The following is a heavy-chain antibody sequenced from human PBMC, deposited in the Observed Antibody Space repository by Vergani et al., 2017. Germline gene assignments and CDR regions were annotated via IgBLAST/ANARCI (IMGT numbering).Heavy chain of an antibody. CDR2: ISSSSSYI. V-gene: IGHV3-21*01. Sequence: EVQLVESGGGLVKPGGSLRLSCAASGFTFSSYSMNWVRQAPGKGLEWVSSISSSSSYIYYADSVKGRFTISRDNAKNSLYLQMNSQRAEDTAVYYCARVGATWGYFDYWGQGTLVTVSS. CDR1: GFTFSSYS. J-gene: IGHJ4*02. D-gene: IGHD1-26*01. CDR3: ARVGATWGYFDY.